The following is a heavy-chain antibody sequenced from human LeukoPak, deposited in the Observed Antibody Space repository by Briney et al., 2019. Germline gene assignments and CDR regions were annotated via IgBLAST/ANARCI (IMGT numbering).Heavy chain of an antibody. CDR1: GFTFSSYW. CDR3: ARESYDSWSGLEGLYYYFDY. Sequence: GGSLRLSCAASGFTFSSYWMSWVRQAPGKGLEWVANIKQDGSEKYYVDSVKGRFTISRDNAKNSLYLQMNSLRAEDTAVYYCARESYDSWSGLEGLYYYFDYWGQGTLVTVSS. D-gene: IGHD3-3*01. CDR2: IKQDGSEK. V-gene: IGHV3-7*03. J-gene: IGHJ4*02.